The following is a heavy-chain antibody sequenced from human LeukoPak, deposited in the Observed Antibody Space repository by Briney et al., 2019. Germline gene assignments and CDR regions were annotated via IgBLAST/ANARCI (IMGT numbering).Heavy chain of an antibody. CDR3: AKDYSSGWYGYFDY. J-gene: IGHJ4*02. V-gene: IGHV3-9*01. D-gene: IGHD6-19*01. CDR2: ISRNSGSI. Sequence: GGSLTLSCAASGFTFADYTMHWVRQAPGKGLEWVSGISRNSGSIIYADSVKGRFTISRHNAKNFLYLQMNSLRAEDTALYYCAKDYSSGWYGYFDYWGQGTLVTVSS. CDR1: GFTFADYT.